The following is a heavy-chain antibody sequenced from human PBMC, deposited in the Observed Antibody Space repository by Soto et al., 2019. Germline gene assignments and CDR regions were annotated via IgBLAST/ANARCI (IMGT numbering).Heavy chain of an antibody. D-gene: IGHD3-10*01. Sequence: VQLVESGGGVVQPGRSLRLSCAASGFTFSSYGMHWVRQAPGKGLEWVAVISYDGSNKYYADSVKGRFTISRGNSKNTLYLQMNSLRAEDTAVYYCAKDRGGMDVWGQGTTVTVSS. J-gene: IGHJ6*02. V-gene: IGHV3-30*18. CDR2: ISYDGSNK. CDR1: GFTFSSYG. CDR3: AKDRGGMDV.